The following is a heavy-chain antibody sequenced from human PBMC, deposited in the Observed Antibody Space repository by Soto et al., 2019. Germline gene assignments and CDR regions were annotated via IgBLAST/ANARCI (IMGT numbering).Heavy chain of an antibody. Sequence: QVQLQESGPGLVKPSETLSLTCTVSGDSVTSVSDYWSWIRQPPGKGLEWIGYNYYSGSADYNPSLGSRVTISIDTSKNQFSLKLTSVTAADTAVYYCARGVGFGYYYYHMDLWGQGTTVTVSS. V-gene: IGHV4-61*01. CDR2: NYYSGSA. CDR3: ARGVGFGYYYYHMDL. D-gene: IGHD3-10*01. J-gene: IGHJ6*02. CDR1: GDSVTSVSDY.